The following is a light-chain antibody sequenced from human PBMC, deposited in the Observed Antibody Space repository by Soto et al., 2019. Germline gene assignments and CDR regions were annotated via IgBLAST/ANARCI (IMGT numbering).Light chain of an antibody. V-gene: IGKV3-20*01. CDR3: QQYVSSPRT. CDR1: QTVYNGF. Sequence: ETAFTQSPCTVSLTPGERATLSCRASQTVYNGFLAWYQQKPGQAPRLLIYGASSRATGIPDRFSGSGSGTDFTLTISSLEPEDFAVYYCQQYVSSPRTFGQGAKADIK. CDR2: GAS. J-gene: IGKJ1*01.